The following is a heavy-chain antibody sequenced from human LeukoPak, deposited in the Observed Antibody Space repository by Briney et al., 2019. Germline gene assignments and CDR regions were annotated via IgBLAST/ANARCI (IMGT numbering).Heavy chain of an antibody. J-gene: IGHJ4*02. CDR1: GFTFSSYW. D-gene: IGHD5-24*01. CDR2: INSDGSST. V-gene: IGHV3-74*01. CDR3: ARCRDGYKHFDY. Sequence: KAGGSLRLSCAASGFTFSSYWMHWVRQAPGKGLVWVSRINSDGSSTSYADSVKGRFTISRDNAKNSLYLQMNSLRAEDTAVYYCARCRDGYKHFDYWGQGILVTVSS.